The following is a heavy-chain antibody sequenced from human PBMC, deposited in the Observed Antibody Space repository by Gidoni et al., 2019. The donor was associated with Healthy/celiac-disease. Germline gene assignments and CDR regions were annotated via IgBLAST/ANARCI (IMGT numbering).Heavy chain of an antibody. J-gene: IGHJ4*02. Sequence: QVQLVQSGAEVKKPGSSVMVSCTASGVTFSSYAISWVRQAPGQGLEWMGGIIPIFGTANYAQKFQGRVTITADESTSTAYMELSSLRSEDTAVYYCASWGTTVTTRAVDYWGQGTLVTVSS. CDR1: GVTFSSYA. D-gene: IGHD4-17*01. CDR2: IIPIFGTA. CDR3: ASWGTTVTTRAVDY. V-gene: IGHV1-69*01.